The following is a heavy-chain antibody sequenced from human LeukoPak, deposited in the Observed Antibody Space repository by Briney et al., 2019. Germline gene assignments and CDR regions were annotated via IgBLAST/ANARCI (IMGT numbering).Heavy chain of an antibody. Sequence: GASVKVSCKASGYSFSNYAMNWVRQAPGQGLEFMGWIHPSTGNPAYAQGFSGRFVFSLDAPVTTTYLQINDLKTEDTAVYFCARALDSLGGLSLPDYWGQGTLVTVSS. CDR3: ARALDSLGGLSLPDY. D-gene: IGHD3-16*02. J-gene: IGHJ4*02. V-gene: IGHV7-4-1*02. CDR2: IHPSTGNP. CDR1: GYSFSNYA.